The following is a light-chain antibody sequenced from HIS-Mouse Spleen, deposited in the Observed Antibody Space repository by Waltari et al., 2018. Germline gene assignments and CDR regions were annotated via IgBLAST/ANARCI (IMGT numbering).Light chain of an antibody. J-gene: IGKJ2*01. CDR2: WAS. Sequence: DIVMTQSPDSLAVSLGERATINCKSSQSVLYSSNNKNYLAWYQQKPGQPPKLLIYWASTRESRVPDRFSGSGSGTDFTLTISSLQAEDVAVYYCQQYYSTPYTFGQGTKL. CDR1: QSVLYSSNNKNY. CDR3: QQYYSTPYT. V-gene: IGKV4-1*01.